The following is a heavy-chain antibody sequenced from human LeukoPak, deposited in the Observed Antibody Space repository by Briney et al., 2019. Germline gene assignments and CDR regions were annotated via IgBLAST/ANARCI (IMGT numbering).Heavy chain of an antibody. J-gene: IGHJ4*02. CDR3: ARDDASSAGQDY. Sequence: PGGSLRLSCAASGFTFSSYGMHWVRQAPGKGLEWVAVISYDGSNKYYADSVKGRFTISRDNSKNTLYLQMNSLRAEDTAVYYCARDDASSAGQDYWGQGTLVTVSS. CDR1: GFTFSSYG. V-gene: IGHV3-30*03. CDR2: ISYDGSNK. D-gene: IGHD3-16*01.